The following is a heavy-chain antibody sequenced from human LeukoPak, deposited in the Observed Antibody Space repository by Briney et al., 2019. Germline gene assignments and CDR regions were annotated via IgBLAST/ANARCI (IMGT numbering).Heavy chain of an antibody. J-gene: IGHJ4*02. D-gene: IGHD1-1*01. V-gene: IGHV1-69*13. Sequence: SVKVSCKASGGTFSSYAISWVRQAPGQGLEWMGGIIPIFGTANHAQKFQGRVTITADESTSTAYMELSSLRSEDTAVYYCARAPPEYTTGGYYWGQGTLVTVSS. CDR1: GGTFSSYA. CDR2: IIPIFGTA. CDR3: ARAPPEYTTGGYY.